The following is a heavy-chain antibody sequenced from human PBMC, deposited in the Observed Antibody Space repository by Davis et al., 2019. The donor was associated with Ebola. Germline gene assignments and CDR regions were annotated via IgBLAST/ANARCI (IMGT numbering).Heavy chain of an antibody. V-gene: IGHV3-11*01. D-gene: IGHD4-17*01. Sequence: GGSLRLSCAASGFTFSDYYMSWIRQAPGKGLEWVSYISSSGGTIYYADSVKGRFTISRDNAKNSLYLQMNSLRAEDTAVYYCARALRAYYYYYGMDVWGQGTTVTVSS. CDR2: ISSSGGTI. CDR1: GFTFSDYY. J-gene: IGHJ6*02. CDR3: ARALRAYYYYYGMDV.